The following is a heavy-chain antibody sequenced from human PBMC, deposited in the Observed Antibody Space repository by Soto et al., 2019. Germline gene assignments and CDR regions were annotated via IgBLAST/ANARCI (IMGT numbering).Heavy chain of an antibody. J-gene: IGHJ4*02. CDR3: VTVLHPAIRWFDY. Sequence: KPGGSLRLSCAASGFTFSNVWLGWVRQGPGKGLEWLGRIKSRTENETTDYASPARGRFIISRDDSKNMLYLQLNSLKSEDTGVYYCVTVLHPAIRWFDYRGEGTPVP. CDR2: IKSRTENETT. V-gene: IGHV3-15*01. D-gene: IGHD3-3*01. CDR1: GFTFSNVW.